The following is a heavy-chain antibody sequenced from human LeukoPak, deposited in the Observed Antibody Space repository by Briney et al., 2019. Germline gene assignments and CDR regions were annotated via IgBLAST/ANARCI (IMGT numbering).Heavy chain of an antibody. Sequence: GASVKVPCKASGYTFTGYYMHWVRQAPGQGLEWMGWINPNSGGTNYAQKFQGRVTMTRDTSISTAYMELSRLRSDDTAVYYCARDRAGITGTIDFSFDYWGQGTLVTVSS. CDR1: GYTFTGYY. CDR2: INPNSGGT. J-gene: IGHJ4*02. CDR3: ARDRAGITGTIDFSFDY. D-gene: IGHD1-7*01. V-gene: IGHV1-2*02.